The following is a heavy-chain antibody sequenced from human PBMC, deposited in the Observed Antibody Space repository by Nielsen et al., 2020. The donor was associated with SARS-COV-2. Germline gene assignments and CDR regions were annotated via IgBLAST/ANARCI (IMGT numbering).Heavy chain of an antibody. CDR2: AYYTGIT. Sequence: SETLSLTCSVPGGSMTSYYWTWIRQPPGKGLEWIGCAYYTGITNYNPSLRSRVTISIDTSKRQVSLKMTSVTAADTAVYYCARRSDWFDPWGQGTLVTVSS. CDR1: GGSMTSYY. J-gene: IGHJ5*02. V-gene: IGHV4-59*01. CDR3: ARRSDWFDP.